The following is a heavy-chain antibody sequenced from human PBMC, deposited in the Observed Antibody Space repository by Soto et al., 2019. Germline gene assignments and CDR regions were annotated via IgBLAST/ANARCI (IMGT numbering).Heavy chain of an antibody. V-gene: IGHV3-23*01. Sequence: GGSLRLSCAASGFTFSSYAMSWVRQAPGKGLEWVSAISGSGGSTYYADSVKGRFTISRDNSKNTLYLQMNSLRAEDTAVYYCASRTIAAAGSYYYYYMDVWGKGTTVTVSS. D-gene: IGHD6-13*01. CDR3: ASRTIAAAGSYYYYYMDV. CDR1: GFTFSSYA. J-gene: IGHJ6*03. CDR2: ISGSGGST.